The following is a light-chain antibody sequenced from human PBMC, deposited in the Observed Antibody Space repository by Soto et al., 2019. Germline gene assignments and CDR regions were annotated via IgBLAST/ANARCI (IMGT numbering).Light chain of an antibody. Sequence: EVVLTQSPGTLSLSPGERATLSCRASQSVRSSYLAWYQQKPGQAPRLLIHGATRRATGVPDRFSGSGSGTDFPLTISRLESEDFAVYYCQQYGTSPPTTFGQGTKLEIK. CDR1: QSVRSSY. J-gene: IGKJ2*01. CDR3: QQYGTSPPTT. V-gene: IGKV3-20*01. CDR2: GAT.